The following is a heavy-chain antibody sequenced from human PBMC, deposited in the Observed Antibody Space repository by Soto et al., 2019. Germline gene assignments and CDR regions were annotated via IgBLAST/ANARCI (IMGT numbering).Heavy chain of an antibody. CDR3: ARSPPTSYYDFWSGYS. V-gene: IGHV3-48*01. J-gene: IGHJ4*02. CDR1: GFTFSSYS. D-gene: IGHD3-3*01. Sequence: GGSLRLSCAASGFTFSSYSMNWVRQAPGKGLVWVSYISSISITIYYADSVKGRFTISRDNAKNSLYLKMNSLRAEDTVVFYCARSPPTSYYDFWSGYSRGQGTLVTVSS. CDR2: ISSISITI.